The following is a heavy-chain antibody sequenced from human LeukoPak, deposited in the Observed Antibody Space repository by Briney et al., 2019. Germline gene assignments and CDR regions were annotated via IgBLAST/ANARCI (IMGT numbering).Heavy chain of an antibody. CDR1: GGSFSGYY. CDR2: INHSGST. CDR3: ARDSGYNVNDHDVNAFDI. Sequence: SETLSLTCAVYGGSFSGYYWSWIRQPPGKGLEWIGEINHSGSTNYNPSLKSRVTISVDTSKNQFSLKLSSVTAADTALYYCARDSGYNVNDHDVNAFDIWGQGTMVTISS. V-gene: IGHV4-34*01. J-gene: IGHJ3*02. D-gene: IGHD5-24*01.